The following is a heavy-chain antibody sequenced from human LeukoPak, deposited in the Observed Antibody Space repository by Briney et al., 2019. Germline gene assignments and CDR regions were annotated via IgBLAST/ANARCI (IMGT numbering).Heavy chain of an antibody. Sequence: SQTLSLTCTVPGGSISSGSYYWSWIRQPAGKGLEWIGRIYTSGSTNYNPSLNSRLTISVDTSKNQFSLKLSSVTAADTAVYYCARDVRDYDFWSGYYRWFGPWGQGTLVTVSS. CDR1: GGSISSGSYY. V-gene: IGHV4-61*02. CDR3: ARDVRDYDFWSGYYRWFGP. D-gene: IGHD3-3*01. CDR2: IYTSGST. J-gene: IGHJ5*02.